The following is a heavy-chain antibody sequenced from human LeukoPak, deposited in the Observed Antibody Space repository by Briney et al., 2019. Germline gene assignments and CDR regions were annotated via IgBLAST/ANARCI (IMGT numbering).Heavy chain of an antibody. CDR1: GGSVSSRSYY. J-gene: IGHJ4*02. Sequence: PSETLSLTCTVSGGSVSSRSYYWSWIRQPPGKGLEWIGYIYYSGSTNYNPSLKSRVTISVDTSKNQFSLKLSSVTAADTAVYYCARFPIVVVPAATTIDYWGQGTLVTVSS. CDR2: IYYSGST. D-gene: IGHD2-2*01. V-gene: IGHV4-61*01. CDR3: ARFPIVVVPAATTIDY.